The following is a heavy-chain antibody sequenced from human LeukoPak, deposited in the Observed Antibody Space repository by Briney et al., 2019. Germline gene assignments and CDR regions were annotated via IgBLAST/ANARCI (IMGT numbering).Heavy chain of an antibody. CDR1: GFTFSTFG. Sequence: PGGSLRLSCAASGFTFSTFGMHWVRQAPGKGLEWVAVIWSDGSNHYYADSVRGRFTISRDNSKNTLYLQMNSLRAEDTAVYYCARGRYYYGSGGVIISWFDPWGQGTLVTVSS. CDR2: IWSDGSNH. V-gene: IGHV3-33*01. D-gene: IGHD3-10*01. J-gene: IGHJ5*02. CDR3: ARGRYYYGSGGVIISWFDP.